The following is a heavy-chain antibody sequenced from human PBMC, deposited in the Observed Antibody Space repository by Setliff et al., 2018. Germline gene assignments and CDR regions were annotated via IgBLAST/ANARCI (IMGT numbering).Heavy chain of an antibody. CDR1: GGSVNSGYDN. Sequence: SETLSLTCTVSGGSVNSGYDNWNWLRQPAGKGLEWIGHINRRGSTNFSPSLKSRVTISLDTSKNQFSLNLTSVTAADTAVYYCARASSGWYSAYYYYMDVRGKGTTVTVSS. V-gene: IGHV4-61*09. D-gene: IGHD6-19*01. J-gene: IGHJ6*03. CDR2: INRRGST. CDR3: ARASSGWYSAYYYYMDV.